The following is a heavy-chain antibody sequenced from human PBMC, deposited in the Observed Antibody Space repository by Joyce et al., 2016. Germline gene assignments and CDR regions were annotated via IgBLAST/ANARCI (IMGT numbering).Heavy chain of an antibody. Sequence: QVQLQESGPGQVKPSETLSLTCTVSGGSINNYYYNWIRQSPGKGLECNVNIYYSGSTNYNPSLKSRVSMSVDTSKNQFSLKLTSVTAADTAVYYCARDRSGFSSGWYWFDPWGPGTLVTVSS. CDR2: IYYSGST. CDR1: GGSINNYY. V-gene: IGHV4-59*01. D-gene: IGHD6-19*01. J-gene: IGHJ5*02. CDR3: ARDRSGFSSGWYWFDP.